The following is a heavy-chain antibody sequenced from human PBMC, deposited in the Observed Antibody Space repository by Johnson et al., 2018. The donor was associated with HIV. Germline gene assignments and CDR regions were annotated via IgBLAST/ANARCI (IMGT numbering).Heavy chain of an antibody. CDR1: GFTVNGNY. D-gene: IGHD1-26*01. V-gene: IGHV3-66*02. Sequence: VQLVESGGGLVQPGGSLRLSCAVSGFTVNGNYMSWVRQAPGKGLEWVSVIYSGDTTYYEDSVKGRFTISRDTSKNTLYLQMNSLRPEDTAVYYCASDGWELLGVAAFDVWGQGTLVTVSS. CDR2: IYSGDTT. CDR3: ASDGWELLGVAAFDV. J-gene: IGHJ3*01.